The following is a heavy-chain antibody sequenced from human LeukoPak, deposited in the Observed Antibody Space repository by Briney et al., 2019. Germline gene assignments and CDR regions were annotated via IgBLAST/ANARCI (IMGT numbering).Heavy chain of an antibody. J-gene: IGHJ6*02. CDR2: ISNNGGST. Sequence: GGSLRLSCSASGFTFSSCGMHWVRQAPGKGLEYVSAISNNGGSTYYADSVKGRFTISRDNAKNSLYLQMNSLRAEDTAVYYCAREGYYSGMDVWGQGTTVTVSS. V-gene: IGHV3-64*04. CDR1: GFTFSSCG. CDR3: AREGYYSGMDV.